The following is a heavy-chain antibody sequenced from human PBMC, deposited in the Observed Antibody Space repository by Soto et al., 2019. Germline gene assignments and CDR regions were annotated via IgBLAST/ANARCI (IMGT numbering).Heavy chain of an antibody. J-gene: IGHJ4*02. CDR3: ATAGYCSSTSCYAGFDY. CDR2: MNPNSSNT. D-gene: IGHD2-2*01. V-gene: IGHV1-8*01. CDR1: GYTFSSYD. Sequence: QVQLVQSGAEVKKPGASVKVSCKASGYTFSSYDINWVRQATGQGLEWMGWMNPNSSNTGYAQKFQGRVTMTRNTSISTAYMELSSLRSEDTAVYYCATAGYCSSTSCYAGFDYWGQGTLVTVSS.